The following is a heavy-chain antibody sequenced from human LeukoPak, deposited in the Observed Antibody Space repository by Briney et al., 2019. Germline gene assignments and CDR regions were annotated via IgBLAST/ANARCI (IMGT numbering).Heavy chain of an antibody. D-gene: IGHD3-3*01. Sequence: PGGSLRLSCAASGFTFSNYYMSWIRQAPGKGLEWFSYISPSGSSIYYADSVKGRFTISRDNAKNSFYLQMNSLRAEDTAVYYCARYLSTGEFWSGYSHGNFAYWGQGTLAMVSP. J-gene: IGHJ4*02. CDR3: ARYLSTGEFWSGYSHGNFAY. CDR2: ISPSGSSI. CDR1: GFTFSNYY. V-gene: IGHV3-11*04.